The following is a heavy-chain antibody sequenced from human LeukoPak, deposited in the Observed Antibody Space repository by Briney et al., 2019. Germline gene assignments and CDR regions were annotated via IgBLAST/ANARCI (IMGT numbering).Heavy chain of an antibody. CDR1: GYSFTSYW. Sequence: GESLKISCKGSGYSFTSYWISWVRQMPGKGLEWMGRIDPSDSYTNYSPSFQGHVTISADKSISTAYLQWSSLKASDTAMYYCASRGYYYDSSGYPPFDYWGQGTLVTVSS. J-gene: IGHJ4*02. CDR2: IDPSDSYT. D-gene: IGHD3-22*01. CDR3: ASRGYYYDSSGYPPFDY. V-gene: IGHV5-10-1*01.